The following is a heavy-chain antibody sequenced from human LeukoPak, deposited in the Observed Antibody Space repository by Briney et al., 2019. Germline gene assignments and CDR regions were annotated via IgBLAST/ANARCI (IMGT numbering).Heavy chain of an antibody. CDR2: IYHSGST. Sequence: SQTLSLTCAVSGGSISSGGYSWSWIRQPPGKGLEWIGYIYHSGSTYYNPSLKSRVTISVDRSKNQFSLKLSSVTAADTAVYYCARVQRGYSPRVFDYWGQGTLVTVSS. V-gene: IGHV4-30-2*01. CDR1: GGSISSGGYS. J-gene: IGHJ4*02. CDR3: ARVQRGYSPRVFDY. D-gene: IGHD5-18*01.